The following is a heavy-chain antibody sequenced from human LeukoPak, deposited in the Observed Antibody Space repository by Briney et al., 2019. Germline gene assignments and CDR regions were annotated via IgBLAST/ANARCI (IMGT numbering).Heavy chain of an antibody. CDR2: IHHSGGT. V-gene: IGHV4-34*01. Sequence: PSETLSLTCAVYGGSFSDFFWSWIRQPPGKGLEWIGEIHHSGGTNYNSSLKSRVIISVDTSKNQFSLKLKSVTAADTAVYYCASGRRIGRYYYYYYMDVWGIGTTVTVSS. D-gene: IGHD2-15*01. CDR1: GGSFSDFF. J-gene: IGHJ6*03. CDR3: ASGRRIGRYYYYYYMDV.